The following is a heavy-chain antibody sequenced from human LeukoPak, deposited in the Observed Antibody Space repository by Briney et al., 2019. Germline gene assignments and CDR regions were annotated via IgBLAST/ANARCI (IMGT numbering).Heavy chain of an antibody. CDR3: ARSTFSSSWNL. V-gene: IGHV4-59*08. D-gene: IGHD6-13*01. CDR1: GGSITDYY. J-gene: IGHJ4*02. CDR2: MYYSGSA. Sequence: SETLSLTCTVSGGSITDYYWSWIRHSPGKGLEWIGYMYYSGSAYYRPSLKSRVTISVDTSKNQFSLKVTSVTAADTAVYYCARSTFSSSWNLWGQGTLVTVSS.